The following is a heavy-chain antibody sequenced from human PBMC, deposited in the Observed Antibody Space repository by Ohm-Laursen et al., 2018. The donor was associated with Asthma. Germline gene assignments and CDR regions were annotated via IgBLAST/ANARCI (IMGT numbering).Heavy chain of an antibody. Sequence: SDTLSLTCTVSGGSISSGGYYWSWIRQHPGKGLEWIGYIYYRGSTYYNPSLKSRVTISVDTSKNQFSLKLTSVTAADTAVYYCARLLYDILTGRHDAFDIWGQGTMVTVSS. CDR3: ARLLYDILTGRHDAFDI. J-gene: IGHJ3*02. CDR2: IYYRGST. CDR1: GGSISSGGYY. D-gene: IGHD3-9*01. V-gene: IGHV4-30-4*02.